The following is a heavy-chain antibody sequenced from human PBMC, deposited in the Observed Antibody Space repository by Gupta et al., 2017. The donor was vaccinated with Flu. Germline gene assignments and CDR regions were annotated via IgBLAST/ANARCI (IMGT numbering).Heavy chain of an antibody. J-gene: IGHJ6*02. CDR3: VRTSRNYGMDV. V-gene: IGHV3-20*01. D-gene: IGHD2-2*01. CDR2: VDWNGVMT. Sequence: FNDYAMTWVRQAPGKGLEWVAHVDWNGVMTHYADSVKGRCTISRDNARNSLYLQMNSVRIEDAARYHCVRTSRNYGMDVWGQGTTVTVSS. CDR1: FNDYA.